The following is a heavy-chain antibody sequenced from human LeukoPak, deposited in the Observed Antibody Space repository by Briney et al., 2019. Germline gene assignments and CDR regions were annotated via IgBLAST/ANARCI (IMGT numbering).Heavy chain of an antibody. V-gene: IGHV3-23*01. Sequence: PGGSLRLSCAASGFTFSSYAMSWVRQAPGKGLEWVSAISGSGGSTYYADSVKGRFTISRDNSKNTLYLQMNSLRAEDTAVYYCARDGLVRWLHLYYYYMDVWGKGTTVTVSS. CDR2: ISGSGGST. CDR3: ARDGLVRWLHLYYYYMDV. D-gene: IGHD5-24*01. J-gene: IGHJ6*03. CDR1: GFTFSSYA.